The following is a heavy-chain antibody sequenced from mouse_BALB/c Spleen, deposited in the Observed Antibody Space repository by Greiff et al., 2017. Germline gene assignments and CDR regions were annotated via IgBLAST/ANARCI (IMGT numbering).Heavy chain of an antibody. CDR2: ISTYYGNT. CDR3: ARGYCSSSSYAIDY. V-gene: IGHV1-67*01. J-gene: IGHJ4*01. D-gene: IGHD1-1*01. CDR1: GYTFTDYA. Sequence: VQLQQSGPELVRPGVSVKISCKGSGYTFTDYAMHWVKQSHAKSLEWIGVISTYYGNTNYNQKFKGKATMTVDNSSSTAYMELARLTSEDSAIYYCARGYCSSSSYAIDYWGQGTSVTVSS.